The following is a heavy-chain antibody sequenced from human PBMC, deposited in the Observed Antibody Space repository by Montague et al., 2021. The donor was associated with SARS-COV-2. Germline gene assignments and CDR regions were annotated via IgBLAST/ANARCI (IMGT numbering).Heavy chain of an antibody. D-gene: IGHD3-22*01. Sequence: FRRLSCAASGFTFNNYWMHWVRQAPGKGLVWVSRINGDGNGRNYAESVKGRFTISRDNAKKTLYLQMNSLRAEDTAVYYCANYDSSSYASLGYWGQGTLVTVSS. CDR2: INGDGNGR. V-gene: IGHV3-74*01. CDR1: GFTFNNYW. CDR3: ANYDSSSYASLGY. J-gene: IGHJ4*02.